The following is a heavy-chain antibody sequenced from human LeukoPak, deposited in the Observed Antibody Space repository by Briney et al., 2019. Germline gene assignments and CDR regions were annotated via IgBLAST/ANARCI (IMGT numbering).Heavy chain of an antibody. D-gene: IGHD3-22*01. CDR2: INSDGSST. Sequence: GGSLRLSCAASGFTFSSYWMHWVRQAPGKGLVWVSRINSDGSSTSYADSVKGRFTISRDNAKNTLYLQMNSLRAEGTAVYYCATLYYDSRNAFDIWGQGTMVTVSS. V-gene: IGHV3-74*01. CDR1: GFTFSSYW. J-gene: IGHJ3*02. CDR3: ATLYYDSRNAFDI.